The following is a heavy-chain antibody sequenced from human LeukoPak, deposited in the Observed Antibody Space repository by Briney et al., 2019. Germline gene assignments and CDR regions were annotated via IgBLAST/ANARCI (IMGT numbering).Heavy chain of an antibody. Sequence: SETLSLTCTVSGGSISSSSYYWGWIRQPPGKGLEWIGSIYYSGSTYYNPSLKSRVTISVDTSKNQFSLKLSSVTAADTAVYYCASLRIAAAGPTTGDNAFDIWGQGTMVTVPS. CDR3: ASLRIAAAGPTTGDNAFDI. V-gene: IGHV4-39*01. D-gene: IGHD6-13*01. CDR1: GGSISSSSYY. CDR2: IYYSGST. J-gene: IGHJ3*02.